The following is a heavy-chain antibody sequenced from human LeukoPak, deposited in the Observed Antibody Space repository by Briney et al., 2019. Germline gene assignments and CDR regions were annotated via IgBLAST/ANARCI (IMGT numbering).Heavy chain of an antibody. CDR1: GFTFSSYG. Sequence: PGGSLRLSCAASGFTFSSYGMSWVRQAPGKGLEWVSAISGSGGSTYYADSVKGRFTISRDNSKNTLYLQMNSLRAEDTAVYYCARSTVDYSSWNYWGQGTLVTVSS. V-gene: IGHV3-23*01. CDR2: ISGSGGST. D-gene: IGHD6-6*01. J-gene: IGHJ4*02. CDR3: ARSTVDYSSWNY.